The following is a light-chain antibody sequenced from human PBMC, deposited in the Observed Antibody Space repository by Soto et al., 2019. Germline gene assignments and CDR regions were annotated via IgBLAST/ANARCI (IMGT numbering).Light chain of an antibody. V-gene: IGLV2-8*01. CDR3: ASYTTSTTQV. Sequence: QSALTQPPSASGSPGQSVTISCTGISSDVGGRTYVSWYQQHPGKAPKVIIFEVNQRPSGVPDRFSGSKSGNTASLTVSGLQAEDEADYFCASYTTSTTQVFGGGTKLTVL. J-gene: IGLJ2*01. CDR1: SSDVGGRTY. CDR2: EVN.